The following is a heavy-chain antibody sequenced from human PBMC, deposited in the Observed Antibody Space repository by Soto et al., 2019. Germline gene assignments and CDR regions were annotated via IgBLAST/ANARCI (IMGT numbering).Heavy chain of an antibody. V-gene: IGHV4-39*01. J-gene: IGHJ4*02. CDR1: GGSMSSSSYY. D-gene: IGHD3-3*01. Sequence: SETLSLTCTVSGGSMSSSSYYWGWIRQPPGTGLEWVGSIYYSGSSYYNPSLKSRVTISVDTSKNQFSLRLSSVTAADTAVYYCARHDRQGSTYYDFWSGYYPFDYWGQGTLVTVAS. CDR3: ARHDRQGSTYYDFWSGYYPFDY. CDR2: IYYSGSS.